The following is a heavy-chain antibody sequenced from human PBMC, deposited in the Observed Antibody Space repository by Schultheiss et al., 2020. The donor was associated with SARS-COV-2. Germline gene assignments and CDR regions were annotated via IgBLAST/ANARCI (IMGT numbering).Heavy chain of an antibody. CDR3: ARIPGVYDFWSGYFV. CDR2: ISGSGSTI. Sequence: GGSLRLSCAASGFTFSDYYMNWIRQAPGKGLEWVSGISGSGSTIYYADSVKGRFTISRDNSKNTLYLQMTSLRAEDTAVYYCARIPGVYDFWSGYFVWGQGTLVTVSS. D-gene: IGHD3-3*01. J-gene: IGHJ4*02. CDR1: GFTFSDYY. V-gene: IGHV3-11*04.